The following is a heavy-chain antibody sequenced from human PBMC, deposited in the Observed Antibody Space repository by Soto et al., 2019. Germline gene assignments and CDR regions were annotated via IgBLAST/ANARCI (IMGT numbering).Heavy chain of an antibody. CDR2: IYYSGST. CDR3: ARDIYGDYVFDY. D-gene: IGHD4-17*01. V-gene: IGHV4-59*01. Sequence: PSETLSLTCTVSGGSISSFYWSWIRQPPGKGLEWIGYIYYSGSTNYNPSLKSRVTISLDTSKNQFSLKLSSVTAADTAVYYCARDIYGDYVFDYWGQGTLVTVSS. CDR1: GGSISSFY. J-gene: IGHJ4*02.